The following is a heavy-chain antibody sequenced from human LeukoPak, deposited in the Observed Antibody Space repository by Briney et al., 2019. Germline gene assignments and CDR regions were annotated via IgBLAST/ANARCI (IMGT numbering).Heavy chain of an antibody. V-gene: IGHV3-48*01. J-gene: IGHJ3*02. D-gene: IGHD6-6*01. CDR1: RFTISTFS. CDR2: ISFSSATM. Sequence: PGGSLRLSCAASRFTISTFSMNWVRQAPGKGLEWISYISFSSATMYYADSVKGRFTISRDNAKNSLYLQMNSLRAEDTAVYYCAREVGVYSSSTAFDIWGQGTMVTVSS. CDR3: AREVGVYSSSTAFDI.